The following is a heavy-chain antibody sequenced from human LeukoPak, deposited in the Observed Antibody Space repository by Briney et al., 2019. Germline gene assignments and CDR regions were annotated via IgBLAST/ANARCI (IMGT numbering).Heavy chain of an antibody. V-gene: IGHV3-9*01. CDR2: ISWNSGNI. D-gene: IGHD6-6*01. J-gene: IGHJ4*02. CDR1: GFTFDDYA. Sequence: PGGSLRLSCAASGFTFDDYAMHWVRQAPGKGLEWVSGISWNSGNIGYAGSVKGRFTISRDNAKNSLYLQMNSLRAEDTALYYCAKGYSSSSLSLFDYWGQGTLVTVS. CDR3: AKGYSSSSLSLFDY.